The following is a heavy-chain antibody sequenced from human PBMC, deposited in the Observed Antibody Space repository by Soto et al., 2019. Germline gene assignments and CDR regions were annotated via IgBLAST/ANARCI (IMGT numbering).Heavy chain of an antibody. V-gene: IGHV3-23*01. CDR1: GFTFSSYA. CDR3: AKDHPGSGWYPYFQH. CDR2: ISGSVGST. Sequence: GGSLRLSCAASGFTFSSYAMSWVRQAPGKGLEWVSVISGSVGSTYYADSVKGRFTISRDNSKNTLYLQMNSLRAEDTALYYCAKDHPGSGWYPYFQHLGQGTLVTVSS. J-gene: IGHJ1*01. D-gene: IGHD6-19*01.